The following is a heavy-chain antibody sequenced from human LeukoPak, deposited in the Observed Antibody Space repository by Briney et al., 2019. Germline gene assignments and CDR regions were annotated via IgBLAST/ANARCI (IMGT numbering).Heavy chain of an antibody. D-gene: IGHD3-22*01. CDR3: ARSPAALNYYDSSGYYSGPLDY. J-gene: IGHJ4*02. Sequence: GGSLRLSCAASGFTFSSYSMNWVRQAPGKGLEWVSSISSSSSYIYYADSVKGRFTISRDNAKNSLYPQMNSLRAEDTAVYYCARSPAALNYYDSSGYYSGPLDYWGQGTLVTVSS. CDR2: ISSSSSYI. CDR1: GFTFSSYS. V-gene: IGHV3-21*04.